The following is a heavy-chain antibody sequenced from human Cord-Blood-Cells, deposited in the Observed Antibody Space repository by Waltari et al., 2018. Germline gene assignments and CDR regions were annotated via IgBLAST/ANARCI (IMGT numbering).Heavy chain of an antibody. CDR2: INHSGST. CDR3: ARILGTGTSIAVDY. CDR1: GGSFSGYY. V-gene: IGHV4-34*01. Sequence: QVQLQQWGAGLLKPSETLSLTCAVYGGSFSGYYWSWIRQPPGKGLEWIGEINHSGSTNYNPSLKSRVTISVDTSKNQFSLKLSSVTAADTAVYYCARILGTGTSIAVDYWGQGTLVTVSS. J-gene: IGHJ4*02. D-gene: IGHD1-1*01.